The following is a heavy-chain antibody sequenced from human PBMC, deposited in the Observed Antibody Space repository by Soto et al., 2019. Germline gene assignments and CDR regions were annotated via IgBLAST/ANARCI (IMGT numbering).Heavy chain of an antibody. Sequence: GASVKVSCKASGYTFTSYGISWVRQAPGQGLEWMGWISAYNGNTNYAQKLQGRVTMTTDTSTSTAYMELRSLRSDDTAVYYCARDRAMVRGVIIDYYFYCMDVWGQGTTVTVSS. J-gene: IGHJ6*02. CDR1: GYTFTSYG. V-gene: IGHV1-18*01. D-gene: IGHD3-10*01. CDR2: ISAYNGNT. CDR3: ARDRAMVRGVIIDYYFYCMDV.